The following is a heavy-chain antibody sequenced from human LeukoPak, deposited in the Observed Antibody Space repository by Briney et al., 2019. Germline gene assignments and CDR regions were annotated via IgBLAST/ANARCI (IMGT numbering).Heavy chain of an antibody. CDR1: GGSISSGSYY. CDR3: ARGQLVRGYYFDY. J-gene: IGHJ4*02. V-gene: IGHV4-61*09. CDR2: IYTSGSP. Sequence: SETLSLTCTVSGGSISSGSYYWSWIRQPAGKGLEWIGHIYTSGSPNYNPSLKSRVTMSVDTSKNQFSLKLSSVTAADTAVYYCARGQLVRGYYFDYWGQGTLVTVSS. D-gene: IGHD6-13*01.